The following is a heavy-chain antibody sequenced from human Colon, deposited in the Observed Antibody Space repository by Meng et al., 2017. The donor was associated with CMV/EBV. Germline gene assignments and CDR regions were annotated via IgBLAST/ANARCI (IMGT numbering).Heavy chain of an antibody. CDR2: ISYDGSNK. Sequence: GESLKISCAASGFTFSSYSMNWVRQAPGKGLEWVAVISYDGSNKYYADSVKGRFTISRDNSKNTLYLQMNSLRAEDTAVYYCARDYSEMATAGYYYGMDVWGQGTTVTVSS. V-gene: IGHV3-30*03. CDR1: GFTFSSYS. J-gene: IGHJ6*02. CDR3: ARDYSEMATAGYYYGMDV. D-gene: IGHD5-24*01.